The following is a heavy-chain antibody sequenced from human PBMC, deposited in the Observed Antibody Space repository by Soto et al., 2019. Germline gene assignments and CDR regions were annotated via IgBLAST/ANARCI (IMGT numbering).Heavy chain of an antibody. J-gene: IGHJ4*02. CDR2: ISAYNGNT. CDR1: GYTFTSYG. D-gene: IGHD3-3*01. Sequence: QVRLVQSGAEVKKPGASVKVSCKASGYTFTSYGISWVRQAPGQGLEWMGWISAYNGNTNYAQKLQGRVTMTTDTSTSTAYMELRSLRSDDTAVYYCARSPPYYDFWSGYYSHFDYWGQGTLVTVSS. CDR3: ARSPPYYDFWSGYYSHFDY. V-gene: IGHV1-18*01.